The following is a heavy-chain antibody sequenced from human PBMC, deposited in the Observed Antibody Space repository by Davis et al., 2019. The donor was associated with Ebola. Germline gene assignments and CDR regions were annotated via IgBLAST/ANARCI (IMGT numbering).Heavy chain of an antibody. CDR1: GFTFSSYW. CDR2: IKQDGSEK. Sequence: GESLKISCAASGFTFSSYWMSWVRQAPGKGLEWVANIKQDGSEKYYVDSVKGRFTISRDNAKNSLYLQMNSLRAEDTAVYYCAISWHVDTAMAIGYWGQGTLVTVSS. D-gene: IGHD5-18*01. J-gene: IGHJ4*02. CDR3: AISWHVDTAMAIGY. V-gene: IGHV3-7*03.